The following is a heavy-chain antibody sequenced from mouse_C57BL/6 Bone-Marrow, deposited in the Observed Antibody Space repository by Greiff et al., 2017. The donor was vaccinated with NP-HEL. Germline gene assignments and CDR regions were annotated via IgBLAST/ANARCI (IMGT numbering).Heavy chain of an antibody. CDR3: ARTAQATYPFDY. D-gene: IGHD3-2*02. Sequence: VKLVESGAELVRPGSSVKLSCKASGYTFTSYWMHWVKQRPIQGLEWIGNIDPSDSETHYNQKFKDKATLTVDKSSSTAYMQLSSLTSEDSAVYYCARTAQATYPFDYWGQGTTLTVSS. V-gene: IGHV1-52*01. CDR2: IDPSDSET. CDR1: GYTFTSYW. J-gene: IGHJ2*01.